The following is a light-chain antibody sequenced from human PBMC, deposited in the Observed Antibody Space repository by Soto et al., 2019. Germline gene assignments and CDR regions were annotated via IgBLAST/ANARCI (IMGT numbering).Light chain of an antibody. CDR2: AAS. CDR3: QQTYNTRT. V-gene: IGKV1-39*01. Sequence: DIQMTQSPSSLSASVGYRVTITCRASQSISNNLNWYQQKPGKAPKLLIYAASSLQSGVPSRFSGSGSGTDFTLTISSLQLEDFATYYCQQTYNTRTFGQGTKVDIK. J-gene: IGKJ1*01. CDR1: QSISNN.